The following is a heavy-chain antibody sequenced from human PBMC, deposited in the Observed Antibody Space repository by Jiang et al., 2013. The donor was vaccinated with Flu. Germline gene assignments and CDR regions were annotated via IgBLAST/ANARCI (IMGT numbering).Heavy chain of an antibody. V-gene: IGHV7-4-1*02. D-gene: IGHD1-1*01. J-gene: IGHJ4*02. CDR3: ARGCTTGYYDS. CDR1: GYTFTTCA. CDR2: INTNTGKA. Sequence: ELEKPGASVKISCRATGYTFTTCAMNWVRQVPGQGLESLGWINTNTGKATYAPGFTGRFVLSFDTSVSTAYLQISGLQAADTAIYYCARGCTTGYYDSWGQGTLVTVSS.